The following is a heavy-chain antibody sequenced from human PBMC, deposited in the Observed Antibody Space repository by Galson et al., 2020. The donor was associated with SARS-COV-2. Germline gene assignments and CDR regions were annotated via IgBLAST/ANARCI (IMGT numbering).Heavy chain of an antibody. J-gene: IGHJ4*02. CDR3: ARDRGGIDGY. CDR1: GYSISSGYY. V-gene: IGHV4-38-2*02. D-gene: IGHD1-26*01. Sequence: SETLSLTCTVSGYSISSGYYWGWIRQPPGKGLEWIGSIYHSGSTYYNPSLKSRVTISVDTSKNQFSLKLSSVTAADTAVYYCARDRGGIDGYWDQGTLVTVSS. CDR2: IYHSGST.